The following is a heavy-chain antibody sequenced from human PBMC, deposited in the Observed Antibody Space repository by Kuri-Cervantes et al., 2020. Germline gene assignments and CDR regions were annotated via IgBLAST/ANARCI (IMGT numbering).Heavy chain of an antibody. CDR1: GGSISSGDYY. D-gene: IGHD3-3*01. J-gene: IGHJ3*02. CDR2: IYYSGST. Sequence: SETLSLTCTVSGGSISSGDYYWSWIRQPPGKGLEWTGYIYYSGSTYYNPSLKSRVTISVDKSKNQFSLKLSSVTAADTAVYYCARGAITIQGGDDAFDIWGQGTMVTVSS. V-gene: IGHV4-30-4*01. CDR3: ARGAITIQGGDDAFDI.